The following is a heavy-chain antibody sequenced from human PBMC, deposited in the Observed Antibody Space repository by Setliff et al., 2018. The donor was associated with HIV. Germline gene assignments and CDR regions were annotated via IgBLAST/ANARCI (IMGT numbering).Heavy chain of an antibody. CDR2: IITIFDTT. V-gene: IGHV1-69*06. J-gene: IGHJ4*02. D-gene: IGHD2-15*01. CDR3: ARVAEVGRQGLDY. CDR1: GYAFTSQF. Sequence: SVKVSCKASGYAFTSQFMHWVRQAPGQGLEWMGGIITIFDTTHYAQKFQGRVTITADKSTSTAYMELSSLRSEDTAVYYCARVAEVGRQGLDYWGQGTLVTVSS.